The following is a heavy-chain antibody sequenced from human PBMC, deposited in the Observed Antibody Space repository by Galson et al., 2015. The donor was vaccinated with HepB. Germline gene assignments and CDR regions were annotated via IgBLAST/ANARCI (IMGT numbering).Heavy chain of an antibody. D-gene: IGHD2-21*02. CDR3: AKDQHIVVVTYYFDY. CDR2: ISGSGGST. Sequence: SLRLSCAASGFTFSSYAMSWVRQAPGKGLEWVSAISGSGGSTYYADSVKGRFTISRDNSKNTLYLQMNSLRAEDTAVYYCAKDQHIVVVTYYFDYWGQGTLVTVSS. V-gene: IGHV3-23*01. J-gene: IGHJ4*02. CDR1: GFTFSSYA.